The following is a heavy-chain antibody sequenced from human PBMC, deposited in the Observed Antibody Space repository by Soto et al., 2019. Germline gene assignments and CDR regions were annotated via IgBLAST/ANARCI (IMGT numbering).Heavy chain of an antibody. CDR1: GGSISSSNYH. CDR3: ATMGTPATGLYFFDY. J-gene: IGHJ4*02. D-gene: IGHD2-15*01. V-gene: IGHV4-39*01. Sequence: SETLSLTCTVSGGSISSSNYHWGWIRQPPGKGLEWIGSMYYSGSAYYNPSLKSRVTISVDTSKNQFSLNLSFVTAADTSVYYCATMGTPATGLYFFDYWGQGSLVT. CDR2: MYYSGSA.